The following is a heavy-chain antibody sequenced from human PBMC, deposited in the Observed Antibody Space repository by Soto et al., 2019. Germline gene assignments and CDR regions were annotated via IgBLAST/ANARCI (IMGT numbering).Heavy chain of an antibody. CDR2: ISSHGSHE. D-gene: IGHD3-22*01. Sequence: QLELVESGXXVVHPGTSLRLSCAASGFSFNRFATHWVRQAPGKGLDWGALISSHGSHEMYADSVKGRLTISRENSKNRLYLQMNNLRVEDTALYFCAKDRVPVGSVVIIPYYFDVWGRGTLVTVSS. V-gene: IGHV3-30*18. CDR3: AKDRVPVGSVVIIPYYFDV. J-gene: IGHJ4*02. CDR1: GFSFNRFA.